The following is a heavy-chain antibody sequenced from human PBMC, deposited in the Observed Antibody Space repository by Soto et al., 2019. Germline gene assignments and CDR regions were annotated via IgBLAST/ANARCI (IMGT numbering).Heavy chain of an antibody. CDR2: INHSGST. J-gene: IGHJ5*02. D-gene: IGHD2-21*01. V-gene: IGHV4-34*01. CDR3: ARRAVVAVTGSLDNWLDP. CDR1: GGSFSGYY. Sequence: SETLSLTCAVYGGSFSGYYWNWIRQPPGKGLEWIGEINHSGSTNYNPSLKSRVTISVDTSKNQFSLKVNSVTAADTAVYYCARRAVVAVTGSLDNWLDPWGQGILVTVSS.